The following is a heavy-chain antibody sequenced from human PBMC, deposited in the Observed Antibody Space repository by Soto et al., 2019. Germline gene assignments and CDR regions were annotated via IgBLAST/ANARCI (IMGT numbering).Heavy chain of an antibody. J-gene: IGHJ6*01. CDR1: GFTFNSYD. CDR2: ISFDGSKK. Sequence: GGSLRLSCVGSGFTFNSYDMHWVRQAPGKGLEWVGFISFDGSKKHYADSVEGRFTISRDNSKSTMYLEMNSLRPEDTAVYYCTKVDVWGPGTAVTVSS. CDR3: TKVDV. V-gene: IGHV3-30-3*01.